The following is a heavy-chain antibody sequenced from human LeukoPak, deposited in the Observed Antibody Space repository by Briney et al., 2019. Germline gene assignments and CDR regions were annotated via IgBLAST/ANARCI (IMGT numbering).Heavy chain of an antibody. J-gene: IGHJ6*03. CDR2: IIPIFGTA. V-gene: IGHV1-69*05. D-gene: IGHD3-10*01. CDR3: ASYNPSITMVRGVKYYYYMDV. CDR1: GGTFSSYA. Sequence: GASVKVSCKASGGTFSSYAISWVRQASGQGLEWMGGIIPIFGTANYAQKFQGRVTITTDESTSTAYMELSSLRSEDTAVYYCASYNPSITMVRGVKYYYYMDVWGKGTTVTVSS.